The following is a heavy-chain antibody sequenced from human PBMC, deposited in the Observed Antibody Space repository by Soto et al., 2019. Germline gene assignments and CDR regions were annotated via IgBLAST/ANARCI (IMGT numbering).Heavy chain of an antibody. CDR1: GGTFSSYA. CDR3: ARALAERYYDSSGYQFDP. D-gene: IGHD3-22*01. J-gene: IGHJ5*02. Sequence: ASVKVSCKASGGTFSSYAISWVRQAPGQGLEWMGGFIPIFGTANYAQKFQGRVTITADESTSTAYMELSSLRSEDTAVYYCARALAERYYDSSGYQFDPWGQGTLVTVSS. V-gene: IGHV1-69*13. CDR2: FIPIFGTA.